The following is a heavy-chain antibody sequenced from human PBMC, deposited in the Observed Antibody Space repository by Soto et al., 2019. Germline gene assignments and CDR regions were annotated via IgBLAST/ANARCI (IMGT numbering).Heavy chain of an antibody. J-gene: IGHJ5*01. CDR1: GFSFSSYT. D-gene: IGHD2-15*01. CDR2: ITNRGTHT. V-gene: IGHV3-21*01. CDR3: ARSHEVAWFDS. Sequence: EVQLVESGGGLVKPGESLRLSCAASGFSFSSYTIHGVRQAPGKGLQWVSSITNRGTHTYSADSVKGRFTISRDNDKTSLYLQMNNLRAEDRAIYFCARSHEVAWFDSWGLGTLVTVTS.